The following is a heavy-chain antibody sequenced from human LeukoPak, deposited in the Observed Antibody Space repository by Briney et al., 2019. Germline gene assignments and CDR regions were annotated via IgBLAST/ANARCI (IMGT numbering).Heavy chain of an antibody. D-gene: IGHD5-12*01. J-gene: IGHJ3*02. V-gene: IGHV1-46*01. CDR2: INPSGGST. CDR3: ARDSVDIVATIPYRGAFDI. CDR1: GYTFTSYY. Sequence: GASVKVSCKASGYTFTSYYMHWVRQAPGQGLEWMGIINPSGGSTSYAQKFQGRVTMTRDTSTSTVYMGLSSLRSEDTAVYYCARDSVDIVATIPYRGAFDIWGQGTMVTVSS.